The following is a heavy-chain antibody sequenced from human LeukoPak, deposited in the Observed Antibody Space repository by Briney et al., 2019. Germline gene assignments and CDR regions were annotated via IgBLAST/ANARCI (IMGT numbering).Heavy chain of an antibody. CDR2: IRYDGSNK. Sequence: GGSLRLSCAASGFTFSSYGMHWVRQAPGKGLEWVAFIRYDGSNKYYADSVKGRSTISRDNSKNTLYLQMNSLRAEDTAVYYCAKDQVGATYFDYWGQGTLVTVSS. J-gene: IGHJ4*02. V-gene: IGHV3-30*02. CDR1: GFTFSSYG. CDR3: AKDQVGATYFDY. D-gene: IGHD1-26*01.